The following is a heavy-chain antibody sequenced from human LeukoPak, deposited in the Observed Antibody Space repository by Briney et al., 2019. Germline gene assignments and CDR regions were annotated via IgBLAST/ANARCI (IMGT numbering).Heavy chain of an antibody. Sequence: AETLCLPYAVYGGSFSGYYWSWIRQPPGKGLEWIGEINNSGSNNYNPSPKSRVTISVDTSKNQFSLKLSSVTAADTAVYYCAQDTRYMDVWGKGTTV. CDR1: GGSFSGYY. D-gene: IGHD2-15*01. CDR3: AQDTRYMDV. CDR2: INNSGSN. J-gene: IGHJ6*03. V-gene: IGHV4-34*01.